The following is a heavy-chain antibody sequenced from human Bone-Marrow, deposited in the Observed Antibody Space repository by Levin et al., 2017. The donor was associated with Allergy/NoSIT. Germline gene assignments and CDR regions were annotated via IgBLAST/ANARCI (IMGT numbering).Heavy chain of an antibody. Sequence: VASVKVSCKASGGTFSTYVISWVRQAPGQGLEWVGGIIPILNTPKYAQKFQGRVSITADESTSTAYMDLRSLRSEDTAVYYCAREPNFHGSGNWFDPWGQGTLVIVSS. CDR3: AREPNFHGSGNWFDP. CDR2: IIPILNTP. D-gene: IGHD3-10*01. J-gene: IGHJ5*02. V-gene: IGHV1-69*13. CDR1: GGTFSTYV.